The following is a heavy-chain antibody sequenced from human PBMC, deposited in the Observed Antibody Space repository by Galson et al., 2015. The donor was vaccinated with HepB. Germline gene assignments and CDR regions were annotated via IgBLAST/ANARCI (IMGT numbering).Heavy chain of an antibody. V-gene: IGHV1-58*01. Sequence: SVKVSCKASGFTFTSSAVQWVRQARGQRLEWIGWIVVGSGNTNYAQKFQERVTITRDMSTSTAYMELSSPRSEDTAVYYCAAGDSGSYRWDYYYGMDVWGQGTTVTVSS. D-gene: IGHD1-26*01. CDR1: GFTFTSSA. CDR2: IVVGSGNT. CDR3: AAGDSGSYRWDYYYGMDV. J-gene: IGHJ6*02.